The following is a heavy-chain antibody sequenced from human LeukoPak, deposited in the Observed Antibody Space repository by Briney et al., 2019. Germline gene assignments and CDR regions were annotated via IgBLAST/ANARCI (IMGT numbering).Heavy chain of an antibody. CDR3: ASSFYDLLVYFDY. Sequence: ASVKVSCKASGYTFTSYYMHWVRQAPGQGLEWMGKINPSDGSTRYAQKFQGRVTMTRDMSTSTVYMELSSLRAEDTAVYYCASSFYDLLVYFDYWGQGTLVTISS. CDR2: INPSDGST. D-gene: IGHD5/OR15-5a*01. CDR1: GYTFTSYY. V-gene: IGHV1-46*01. J-gene: IGHJ4*02.